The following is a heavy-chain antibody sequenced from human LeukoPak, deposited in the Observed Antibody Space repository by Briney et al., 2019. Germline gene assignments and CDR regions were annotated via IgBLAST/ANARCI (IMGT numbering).Heavy chain of an antibody. CDR2: IYPGDSDT. Sequence: GESLKISCKGSGYSFTSYWIGWVRQMPGKGLEWMGIIYPGDSDTRYSPSFQGQVTISADKSISTAYLQWSSLKASDTAMYYCARPLPMYSSSWGGGAFDIWGQGTMVTVSS. CDR3: ARPLPMYSSSWGGGAFDI. D-gene: IGHD6-13*01. V-gene: IGHV5-51*01. CDR1: GYSFTSYW. J-gene: IGHJ3*02.